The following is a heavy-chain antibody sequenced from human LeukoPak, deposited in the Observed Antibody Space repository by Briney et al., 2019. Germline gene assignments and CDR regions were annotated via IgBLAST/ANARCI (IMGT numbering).Heavy chain of an antibody. J-gene: IGHJ3*02. V-gene: IGHV3-21*01. D-gene: IGHD3-9*01. CDR1: GFTFSSYS. Sequence: GGSLRLSCAASGFTFSSYSMNWVRQAPGKGLEWVSSISSSSSYIYYADSVKGRFTISRDNAKNSLYLQMNSLRAEDTAVYYCARARGSRVVLRYFDWLSQLDAFDIWGQGTMVTVSS. CDR3: ARARGSRVVLRYFDWLSQLDAFDI. CDR2: ISSSSSYI.